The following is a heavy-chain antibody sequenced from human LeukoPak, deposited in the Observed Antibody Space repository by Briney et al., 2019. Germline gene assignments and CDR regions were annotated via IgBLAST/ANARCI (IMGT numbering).Heavy chain of an antibody. J-gene: IGHJ5*02. Sequence: ASVKVSFKASGYTFTSYGISWVRQAPGQGLEWMGWISAYNGNTNYAQKLQGRVTMTTDTSTSTAYMELRSLRSDDTAVYYCARASLPFIPSNWFYPWGQGTLVTVSS. D-gene: IGHD3-16*01. CDR2: ISAYNGNT. CDR3: ARASLPFIPSNWFYP. CDR1: GYTFTSYG. V-gene: IGHV1-18*01.